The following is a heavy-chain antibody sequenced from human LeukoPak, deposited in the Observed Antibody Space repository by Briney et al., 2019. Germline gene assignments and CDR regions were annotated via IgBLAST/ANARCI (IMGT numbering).Heavy chain of an antibody. V-gene: IGHV3-23*01. CDR1: GFTFSSYG. CDR3: ASTWGHYYDSSGYYALSFDY. Sequence: GGSLRLSCAASGFTFSSYGMSWVRQAPGQGLEWVSAISTSGESTYYADSVKGHFTISRDNAKNSLYLQMNSLRAEDTAVYYCASTWGHYYDSSGYYALSFDYWGQGTLVTVSS. J-gene: IGHJ4*02. D-gene: IGHD3-22*01. CDR2: ISTSGEST.